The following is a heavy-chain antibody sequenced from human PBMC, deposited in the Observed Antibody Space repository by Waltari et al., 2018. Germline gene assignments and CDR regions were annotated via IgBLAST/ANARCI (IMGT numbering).Heavy chain of an antibody. J-gene: IGHJ4*02. CDR2: INHSGST. V-gene: IGHV4-34*01. Sequence: QVQLQQWGAGLLKPSETLSLTCAVYGGSFSGYYWSWIRQPPGKGLEWIGEINHSGSTNYNPSLKSRVTISVDTSKNQFSLKLSSVTAADTAVYYCASAGIAVAGTPGYWGQGTLVTVSS. D-gene: IGHD6-19*01. CDR3: ASAGIAVAGTPGY. CDR1: GGSFSGYY.